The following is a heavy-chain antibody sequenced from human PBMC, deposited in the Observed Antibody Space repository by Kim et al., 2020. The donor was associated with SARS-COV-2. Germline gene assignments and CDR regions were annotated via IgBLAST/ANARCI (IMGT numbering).Heavy chain of an antibody. CDR2: ISSSSSTI. J-gene: IGHJ4*02. Sequence: GGSLRLSCAASGFTFSSYSMNWVRQAPGKGLEWVSYISSSSSTIYYADSVKGRFTISRDNAKNSLHLQMNSLRDEDTAVYYCARDKATSSSTTGGYWGQGTLVTVSS. CDR1: GFTFSSYS. V-gene: IGHV3-48*02. D-gene: IGHD6-13*01. CDR3: ARDKATSSSTTGGY.